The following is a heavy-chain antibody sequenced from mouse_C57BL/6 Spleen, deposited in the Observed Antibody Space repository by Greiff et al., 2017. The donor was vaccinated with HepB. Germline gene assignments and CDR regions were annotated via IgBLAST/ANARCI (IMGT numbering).Heavy chain of an antibody. CDR1: GFTFSSYA. CDR3: TRGGDYSAMDY. J-gene: IGHJ4*01. V-gene: IGHV5-9-1*02. Sequence: EVKLMESGEGLVKPGGSLKLSCAASGFTFSSYAMSWVRQTPEKRLEWVAYISSGGDYIYYADTVKGRFTISRDNARNTLYLQMSSLKSEDTAMYYCTRGGDYSAMDYWGQGTSGTVSS. CDR2: ISSGGDYI.